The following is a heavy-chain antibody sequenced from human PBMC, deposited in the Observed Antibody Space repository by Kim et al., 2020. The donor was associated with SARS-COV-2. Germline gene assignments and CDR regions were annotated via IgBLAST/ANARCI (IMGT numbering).Heavy chain of an antibody. Sequence: GGSLRLSCAASGFTFSSYGMHWVRQAPGKGLEWVAAISYDGSNKYYADSVKGRFTISRDNSKNTLYLQMNSLRAEDTAVYYCAKGGEYSSSFAYYFDYWGQGTLVTVSS. J-gene: IGHJ4*02. CDR1: GFTFSSYG. V-gene: IGHV3-30*18. D-gene: IGHD6-6*01. CDR2: ISYDGSNK. CDR3: AKGGEYSSSFAYYFDY.